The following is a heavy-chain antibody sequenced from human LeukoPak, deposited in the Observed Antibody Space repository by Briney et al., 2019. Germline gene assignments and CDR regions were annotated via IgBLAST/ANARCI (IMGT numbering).Heavy chain of an antibody. D-gene: IGHD2-21*02. CDR2: IYSGGST. CDR3: ARPHDPCGGDCYSPYYYGMDV. V-gene: IGHV3-66*04. J-gene: IGHJ6*02. CDR1: GFTVSSNY. Sequence: GGSLRLSCAASGFTVSSNYMSWVRQAPGKGLEWVSVIYSGGSTYYADSVKGRFTISRDNSKNTLYLQMNSLRAEDTAVYYCARPHDPCGGDCYSPYYYGMDVWGQGTTVTVSS.